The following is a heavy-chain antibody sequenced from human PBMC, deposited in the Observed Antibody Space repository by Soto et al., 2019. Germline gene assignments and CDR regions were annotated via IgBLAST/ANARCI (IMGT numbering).Heavy chain of an antibody. J-gene: IGHJ4*02. CDR3: ALSLYYYDSSYFDY. D-gene: IGHD3-22*01. CDR2: IYWNDDK. V-gene: IGHV2-5*01. Sequence: QITLKESGPTLVKPTQTLTLTCTFSGFSLSTSGVGVGWIRQPPGKALEWLALIYWNDDKRYSPSLKSRLTITKDTSKNQVVLTTTNMDPVDTATYYCALSLYYYDSSYFDYWGQGTLVTVSS. CDR1: GFSLSTSGVG.